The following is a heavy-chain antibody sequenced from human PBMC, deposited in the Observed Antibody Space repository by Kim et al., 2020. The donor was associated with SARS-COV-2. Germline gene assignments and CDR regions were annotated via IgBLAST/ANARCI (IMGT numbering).Heavy chain of an antibody. J-gene: IGHJ4*02. CDR1: GYSFTSYW. CDR2: IDPSDSYT. V-gene: IGHV5-10-1*01. CDR3: ARQGVIGYCSGGSCYSVDY. D-gene: IGHD2-15*01. Sequence: GESLKISCKGSGYSFTSYWISWVRQMPGKGLEWMGRIDPSDSYTNYSPSFQGHVTISADKSISTAYLQWSSLKASDTAMYYCARQGVIGYCSGGSCYSVDYWGQGTLVTVSS.